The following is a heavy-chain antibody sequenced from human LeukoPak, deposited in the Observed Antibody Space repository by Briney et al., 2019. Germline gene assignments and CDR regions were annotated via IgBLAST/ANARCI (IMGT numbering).Heavy chain of an antibody. CDR2: INPNSGGT. D-gene: IGHD6-6*01. V-gene: IGHV1-2*06. Sequence: GASVKVSCKASGYTFTGYYMHWVRQAPGQGLEWMGRINPNSGGTNYAQKFQGRVTMTTDTSISTAYMELSRLRSDDTAVYYCAVLYWSIAARPFDYWGQGTLVTVSS. J-gene: IGHJ4*02. CDR3: AVLYWSIAARPFDY. CDR1: GYTFTGYY.